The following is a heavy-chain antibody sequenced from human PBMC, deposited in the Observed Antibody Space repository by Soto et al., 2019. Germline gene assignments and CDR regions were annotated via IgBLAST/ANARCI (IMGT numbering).Heavy chain of an antibody. D-gene: IGHD3-22*01. Sequence: PGGSLRLSCAASGFTFNSYVMTWVRQAPGGGLEWVSSISRSGRGSAYYADSVKGRFTISRDNSENTLFLQMNNLRDEDTALYYCARGRYLDSSDYWVANLPFDHWGLGTLVTVSS. V-gene: IGHV3-23*01. CDR3: ARGRYLDSSDYWVANLPFDH. J-gene: IGHJ4*02. CDR2: ISRSGRGSA. CDR1: GFTFNSYV.